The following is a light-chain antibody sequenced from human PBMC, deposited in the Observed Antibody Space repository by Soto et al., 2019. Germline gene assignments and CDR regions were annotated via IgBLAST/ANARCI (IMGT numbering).Light chain of an antibody. Sequence: QSALTQPASVSGSPGQSITISCTGTTSDVGGYDYVSWYQQHPGKAPKLLIYEVSNRPSGASSRFSGSRSANSASLTISGLQAEDEADYYCSSFTTSSTYVFGTGTKLTVL. CDR1: TSDVGGYDY. CDR2: EVS. CDR3: SSFTTSSTYV. V-gene: IGLV2-14*01. J-gene: IGLJ1*01.